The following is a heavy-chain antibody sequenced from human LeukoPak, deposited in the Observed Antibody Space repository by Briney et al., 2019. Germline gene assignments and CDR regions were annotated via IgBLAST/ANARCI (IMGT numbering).Heavy chain of an antibody. Sequence: SSETLSLTCTVSGGSISSSSYYWGWLRQPPGKGLEWIGTIYYSGSTYYNPSLKSRVTISIDTPRNQFSLKLSSVTAADTAVYYCARRRGGYCSGDSCYYVNPSYMDVWGEGTTVSVSS. V-gene: IGHV4-39*01. J-gene: IGHJ6*03. CDR3: ARRRGGYCSGDSCYYVNPSYMDV. D-gene: IGHD2-15*01. CDR1: GGSISSSSYY. CDR2: IYYSGST.